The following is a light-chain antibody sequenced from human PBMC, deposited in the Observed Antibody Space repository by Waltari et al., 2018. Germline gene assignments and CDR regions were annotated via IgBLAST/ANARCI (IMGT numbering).Light chain of an antibody. V-gene: IGKV3-11*01. Sequence: EVLLTQSPATLSLSPGERATLSCRASQSVSGYLAWYQQRPGQTPRLLRYAASYRATGVPASFSGGGSGTDFTLTISSLEPEDVSVYYCQQRTDWIFTFGPGTKVDLK. J-gene: IGKJ3*01. CDR2: AAS. CDR3: QQRTDWIFT. CDR1: QSVSGY.